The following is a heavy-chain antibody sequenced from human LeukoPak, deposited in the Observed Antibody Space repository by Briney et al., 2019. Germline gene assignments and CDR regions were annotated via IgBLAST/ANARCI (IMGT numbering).Heavy chain of an antibody. Sequence: SVKVSCKASGGTFSSYAISWVRQAPRQGLEWMGRIIPILGIANYAQKFQGRVTITADKSTSTAYMELSSLRSEDTAVYYCARGSGYSSRYWGQGTLVTVSS. V-gene: IGHV1-69*04. D-gene: IGHD5-18*01. CDR3: ARGSGYSSRY. CDR2: IIPILGIA. J-gene: IGHJ4*02. CDR1: GGTFSSYA.